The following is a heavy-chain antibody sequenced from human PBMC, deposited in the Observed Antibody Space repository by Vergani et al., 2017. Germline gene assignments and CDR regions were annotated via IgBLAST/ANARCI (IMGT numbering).Heavy chain of an antibody. V-gene: IGHV4-59*01. CDR1: GGSISSYY. CDR3: AGLYGSSHYYYYYYMDV. D-gene: IGHD6-6*01. CDR2: IYYTGST. Sequence: QVQLQESGPGLVKPSETLSLMCTVSGGSISSYYWSWIRQPPGKGLEWIGYIYYTGSTNYNPSLKRRVTISVDTSKNQFSLKRNSVTAADTAVYYCAGLYGSSHYYYYYYMDVWGKGTTVTVSS. J-gene: IGHJ6*03.